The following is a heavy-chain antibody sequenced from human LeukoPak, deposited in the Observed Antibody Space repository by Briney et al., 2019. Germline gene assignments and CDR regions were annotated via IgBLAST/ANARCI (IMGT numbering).Heavy chain of an antibody. CDR2: IYYSGST. Sequence: SETLSLTCTVSGASISNYYWGWIRQPPGKGLEWIGSIYYSGSTYYNPSLKSRVTISVDTSKNQFSLKLSSVTAADTAVYYCASPADSSGWYSDYWGQGTLVTVSS. CDR1: GASISNYY. J-gene: IGHJ4*02. CDR3: ASPADSSGWYSDY. D-gene: IGHD6-19*01. V-gene: IGHV4-39*01.